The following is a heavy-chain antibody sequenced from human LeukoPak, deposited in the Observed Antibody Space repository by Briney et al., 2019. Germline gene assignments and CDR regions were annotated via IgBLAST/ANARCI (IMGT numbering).Heavy chain of an antibody. D-gene: IGHD3-22*01. CDR3: ARDRGDYYDSSGYYYVSY. J-gene: IGHJ4*02. CDR1: GGTFSSYT. V-gene: IGHV1-69*04. CDR2: IIPTLGIG. Sequence: SVKVSCKASGGTFSSYTISWVRQAPGQGLEWMGRIIPTLGIGNYAQKFQGRVTNTADKSTSTAYMELSSLRSEDTAVYYCARDRGDYYDSSGYYYVSYWGQGTLVTVSS.